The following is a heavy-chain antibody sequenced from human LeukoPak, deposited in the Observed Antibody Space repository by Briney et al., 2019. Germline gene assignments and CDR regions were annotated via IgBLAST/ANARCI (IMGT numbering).Heavy chain of an antibody. CDR2: IYPGDSDT. CDR1: GYSFTTYW. V-gene: IGHV5-51*01. CDR3: ARHTFSAASTLYYFDY. J-gene: IGHJ4*02. Sequence: GESLKISCKASGYSFTTYWIAWVRQMPGKGLEWMGIIYPGDSDTRYSPSFQDQVTISADKSISTAYLQWSSLKASDTAMYYCARHTFSAASTLYYFDYWGQGTLVTVSS. D-gene: IGHD2-2*01.